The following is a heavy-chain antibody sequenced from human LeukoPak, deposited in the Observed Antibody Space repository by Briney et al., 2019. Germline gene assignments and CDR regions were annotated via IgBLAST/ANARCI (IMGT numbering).Heavy chain of an antibody. CDR2: TYTSGSI. Sequence: PSETLSLTCTVSGGSISSYYWSWIRQPAGKGLEWIGRTYTSGSINYNPSLKSRVTISVDTSKNQFSLKLSSLTAADTAVYYCVKDRGNHVTDYWGQGTLVTVSS. CDR3: VKDRGNHVTDY. D-gene: IGHD1-14*01. CDR1: GGSISSYY. V-gene: IGHV4-4*07. J-gene: IGHJ4*02.